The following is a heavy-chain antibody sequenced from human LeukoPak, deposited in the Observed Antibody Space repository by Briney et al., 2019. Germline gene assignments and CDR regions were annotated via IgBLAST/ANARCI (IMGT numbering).Heavy chain of an antibody. D-gene: IGHD2-15*01. CDR2: INPSGGST. V-gene: IGHV1-46*01. CDR3: AKSVGAAGPWSSFDY. CDR1: GYTFTSYY. J-gene: IGHJ4*02. Sequence: ASVKVSCKASGYTFTSYYMHWVRQAPGRGLEWMGIINPSGGSTSYAQKFQGRVTMTRDTSTSTVYMELSSLRSEDTAVYYCAKSVGAAGPWSSFDYWGQGTLVTVSS.